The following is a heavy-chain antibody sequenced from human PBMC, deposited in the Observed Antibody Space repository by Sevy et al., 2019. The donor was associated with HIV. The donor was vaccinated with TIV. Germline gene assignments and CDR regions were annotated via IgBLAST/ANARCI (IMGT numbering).Heavy chain of an antibody. CDR1: GFTFSSYS. V-gene: IGHV3-21*01. Sequence: GGSLRLSCAASGFTFSSYSMNWVRQAPGKGLEWVSSISSSSSYIYYADSVKGRFTISRDNAKNSLYLQMNSLRAEDTAVYYCARDVPSGPQRAFDIWGQGTMVTVSS. J-gene: IGHJ3*02. CDR2: ISSSSSYI. D-gene: IGHD3-10*01. CDR3: ARDVPSGPQRAFDI.